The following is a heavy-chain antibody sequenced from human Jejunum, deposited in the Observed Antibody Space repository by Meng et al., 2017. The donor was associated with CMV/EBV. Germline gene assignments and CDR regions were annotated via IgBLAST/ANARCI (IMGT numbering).Heavy chain of an antibody. CDR2: IFPSGTT. CDR1: GASLSSSHL. V-gene: IGHV4-4*02. J-gene: IGHJ4*02. Sequence: SGASLSSSHLWNWVRQSPGKGLKWIRKIFPSGTTSYSPSLKSRVAISLDKSKNQFSLKMISVTAADTAVYYCASDNCDGGSCYGGFDDWGQGTLVTVSS. CDR3: ASDNCDGGSCYGGFDD. D-gene: IGHD2-15*01.